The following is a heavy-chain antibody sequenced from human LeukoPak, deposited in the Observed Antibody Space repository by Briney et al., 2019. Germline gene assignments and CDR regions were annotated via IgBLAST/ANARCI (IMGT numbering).Heavy chain of an antibody. CDR2: MNPNSGNT. CDR1: GYTFTSYD. D-gene: IGHD1-26*01. J-gene: IGHJ6*02. Sequence: ASVKVSCKASGYTFTSYDINWVRQATGQGLEWMGWMNPNSGNTGYAQKFQGRVTMTRNTSISTAYMELSSLRSEDTAVYYCARARVGAPAYYYYYGMDVWGQGTTVTVSS. V-gene: IGHV1-8*01. CDR3: ARARVGAPAYYYYYGMDV.